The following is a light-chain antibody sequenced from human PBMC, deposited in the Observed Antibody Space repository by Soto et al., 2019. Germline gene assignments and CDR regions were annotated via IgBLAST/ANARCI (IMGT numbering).Light chain of an antibody. Sequence: QSALTQPASASGSPGQSVTISCTGTSSDVGGYNYVSWYQQHPGKAPKLMIYEVSKRPSGVPDRFSGSESGNTASLTVSGLQAEDEADYYCSSYAGSNNLVFGGGTKLTVL. CDR1: SSDVGGYNY. CDR2: EVS. J-gene: IGLJ2*01. V-gene: IGLV2-8*01. CDR3: SSYAGSNNLV.